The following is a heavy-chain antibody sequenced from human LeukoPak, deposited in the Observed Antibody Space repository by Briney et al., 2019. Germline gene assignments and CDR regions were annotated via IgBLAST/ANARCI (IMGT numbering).Heavy chain of an antibody. J-gene: IGHJ4*02. CDR1: GFTFSGSA. CDR3: TTLRIYCSGGSCEIYY. V-gene: IGHV3-73*01. D-gene: IGHD2-15*01. Sequence: PGGSLRLSCAASGFTFSGSAMHWVRQASGKGLEWVGRIRSKANSYATAYAASVKGRFTISRDDSKNTAYLQMNSLKTEDTAVYYCTTLRIYCSGGSCEIYYWGQGTLVTVSS. CDR2: IRSKANSYAT.